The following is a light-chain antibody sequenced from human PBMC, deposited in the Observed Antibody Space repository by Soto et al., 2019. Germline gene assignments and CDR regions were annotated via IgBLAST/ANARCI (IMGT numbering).Light chain of an antibody. CDR2: DAS. J-gene: IGKJ1*01. CDR3: QQYNSYSWT. V-gene: IGKV1-5*01. CDR1: QSISSW. Sequence: DIQMTQSPSTLSASVGDRVTITCRASQSISSWLAWYQQKPGKAPKLLIYDASNLQSGIPSRFSGSGSGTEFTLTISSLQPDDFGTYYCQQYNSYSWTFGQGTKVDIK.